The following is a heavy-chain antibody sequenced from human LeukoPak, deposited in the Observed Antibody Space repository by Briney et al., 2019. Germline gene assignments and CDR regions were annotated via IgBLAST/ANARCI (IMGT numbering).Heavy chain of an antibody. CDR3: ARGRAITFGGIMLGAFDI. D-gene: IGHD3-16*01. Sequence: GGSLRLSCAASGFTVSSNYMSWVRQVPGKGLEWVSVIYSDGSTYYADSVKGRFTISRDNPKNTLLLQMNSLRAEDTAVYYCARGRAITFGGIMLGAFDIWGQGTTVTVSS. CDR2: IYSDGST. CDR1: GFTVSSNY. V-gene: IGHV3-66*01. J-gene: IGHJ3*02.